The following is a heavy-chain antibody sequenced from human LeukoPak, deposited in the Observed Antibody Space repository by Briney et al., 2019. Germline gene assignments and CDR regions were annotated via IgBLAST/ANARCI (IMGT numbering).Heavy chain of an antibody. V-gene: IGHV4-59*01. CDR2: IYYSGST. J-gene: IGHJ3*02. CDR3: ARAEYYDSSGYYQCAFDI. D-gene: IGHD3-22*01. Sequence: ASETLSLTCTVSGGSISSYYWSWIRQPPGKGLEWIGYIYYSGSTNYNPSLKSRVTISVDTSKNQFSLKLSSVTAADTAVYYCARAEYYDSSGYYQCAFDIWGQGTMVTVSS. CDR1: GGSISSYY.